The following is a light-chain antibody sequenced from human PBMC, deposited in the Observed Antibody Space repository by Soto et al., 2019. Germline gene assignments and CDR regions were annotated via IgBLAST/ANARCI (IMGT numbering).Light chain of an antibody. CDR1: QSLNNR. CDR3: HQYKTYST. CDR2: DAS. J-gene: IGKJ1*01. Sequence: DIQFTQSPSTLSASVGDRVTITCRASQSLNNRLAWYQQKPGKAPKLLIYDASTLESGVSSRFSGTGSETECTLTITDLQADDLATYFCHQYKTYSTFGQGTKV. V-gene: IGKV1-5*01.